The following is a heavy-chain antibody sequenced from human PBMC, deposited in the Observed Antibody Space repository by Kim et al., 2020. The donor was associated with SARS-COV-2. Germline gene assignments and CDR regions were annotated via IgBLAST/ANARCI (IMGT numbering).Heavy chain of an antibody. V-gene: IGHV4-39*01. Sequence: LKSRVTISVDTSKNQFSLKLSSVTAADTAVYYCARGSITMIVVVPIWFDPWGQGTLVTVSS. CDR3: ARGSITMIVVVPIWFDP. J-gene: IGHJ5*02. D-gene: IGHD3-22*01.